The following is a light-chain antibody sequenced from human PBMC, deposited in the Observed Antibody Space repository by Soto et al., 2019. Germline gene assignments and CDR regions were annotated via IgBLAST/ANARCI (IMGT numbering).Light chain of an antibody. CDR3: QQYYSYPRT. CDR1: HFISSY. CDR2: AAS. V-gene: IGKV1-8*01. Sequence: IQMTQSPSSLSAVVGDRVTITCRAIHFISSYLAWDQQKPGKAPKLLIYAASTLQSGVPSRFSGSGSGTDFTLTISCLQSEDFATYYCQQYYSYPRTFGQGTKVDIK. J-gene: IGKJ1*01.